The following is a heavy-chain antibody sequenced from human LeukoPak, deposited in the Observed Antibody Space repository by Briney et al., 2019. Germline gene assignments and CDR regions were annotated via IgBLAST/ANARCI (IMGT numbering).Heavy chain of an antibody. J-gene: IGHJ1*01. CDR3: ATGYSSGWYFQH. Sequence: GGSLRLSCAASGFTFSSFEMNWVRQAPGKGLEWVAVISYDGSNKYYADSVKGRFTISRDNAKNSLSLRMNSLSAEDTAVYYCATGYSSGWYFQHWGQGSLVSVSS. V-gene: IGHV3-30*04. CDR2: ISYDGSNK. D-gene: IGHD6-19*01. CDR1: GFTFSSFE.